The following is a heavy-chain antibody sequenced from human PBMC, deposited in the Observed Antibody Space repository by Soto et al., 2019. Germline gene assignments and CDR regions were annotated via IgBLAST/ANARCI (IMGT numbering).Heavy chain of an antibody. V-gene: IGHV4-30-4*01. CDR2: ISYSGNT. D-gene: IGHD3-3*01. CDR1: GASINSGDYY. J-gene: IGHJ5*02. Sequence: LSLTCTVSGASINSGDYYWTWIRQPPGEGLEWIGYISYSGNTDYSPSLKSRVTISRDTSKNQFSVNLNSVTAADTALYYCVRALGSRFREWPRFDPWGQGILVTVSS. CDR3: VRALGSRFREWPRFDP.